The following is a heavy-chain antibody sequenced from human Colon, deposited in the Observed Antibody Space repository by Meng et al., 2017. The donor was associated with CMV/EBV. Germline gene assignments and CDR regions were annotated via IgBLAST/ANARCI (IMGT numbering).Heavy chain of an antibody. CDR2: ISGSGGST. V-gene: IGHV3-23*01. J-gene: IGHJ4*02. CDR3: AYRGDSGDPYY. CDR1: GFTFSSYA. D-gene: IGHD4-17*01. Sequence: GESLKISCAASGFTFSSYAMSWVRQAPGKGLEWVSAISGSGGSTYYADSVKGRFTISRDNSKNTLFLHLNSLRAEDTAIYYCAYRGDSGDPYYWGQGTLVTVSS.